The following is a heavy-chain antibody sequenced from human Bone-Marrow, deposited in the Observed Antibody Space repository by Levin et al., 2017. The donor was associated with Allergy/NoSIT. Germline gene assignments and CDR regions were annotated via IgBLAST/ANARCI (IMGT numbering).Heavy chain of an antibody. D-gene: IGHD3/OR15-3a*01. CDR2: ISYDGSNK. CDR3: AKDTSLDGYPPHFDY. Sequence: GGSLRLSCAASGFTFSSYGMHWVRQAPGKGLEWVAVISYDGSNKYYADSVKGRFTISRDNSKNTLYLQMNSLRAEDTAVYYCAKDTSLDGYPPHFDYWGQGTLVTVSS. V-gene: IGHV3-30*18. CDR1: GFTFSSYG. J-gene: IGHJ4*02.